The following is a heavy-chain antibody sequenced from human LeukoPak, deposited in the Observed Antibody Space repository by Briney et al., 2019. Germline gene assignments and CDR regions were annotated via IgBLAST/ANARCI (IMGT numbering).Heavy chain of an antibody. CDR2: IYSGGSR. V-gene: IGHV3-53*01. CDR1: GFTISTNY. CDR3: ARGSTIFGVVIMGNY. Sequence: GGSLRLSCAGSGFTISTNYMKWVRQAPGKGREWVSVIYSGGSRYDADSVKGGFTISRDNSKNTLYLHMNSLRAEHTAVYYCARGSTIFGVVIMGNYWGQGTLVTVSS. D-gene: IGHD3-3*01. J-gene: IGHJ4*02.